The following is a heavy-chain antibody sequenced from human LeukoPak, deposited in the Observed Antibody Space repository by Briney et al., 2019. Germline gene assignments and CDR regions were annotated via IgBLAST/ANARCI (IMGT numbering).Heavy chain of an antibody. CDR2: ISGSAGST. D-gene: IGHD3-16*01. Sequence: GGSLRLSCAATGFTFSSYAMSWVRQAPGKGLEWVSTISGSAGSTYYADSVKGRFTISRDNSKNTLYLQMNSLRVEDTAVYYCAKDTRHYPSYGPNFDYRGQGTLVTVSS. V-gene: IGHV3-23*01. CDR1: GFTFSSYA. J-gene: IGHJ4*02. CDR3: AKDTRHYPSYGPNFDY.